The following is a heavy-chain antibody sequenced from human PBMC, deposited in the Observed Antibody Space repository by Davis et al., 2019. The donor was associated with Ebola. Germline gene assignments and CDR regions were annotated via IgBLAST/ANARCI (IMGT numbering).Heavy chain of an antibody. J-gene: IGHJ4*02. Sequence: GESLKISCAASGFTFSSYSMNWVRQAPGKGLEWVSSISSSSSYIYYADSVKGRFTISRDNAKNSLYLQMNSLRAEDTAVYYCARDQAYCSSTSCFYFDYWGQGTLVTVSS. CDR2: ISSSSSYI. CDR1: GFTFSSYS. V-gene: IGHV3-21*01. D-gene: IGHD2-2*01. CDR3: ARDQAYCSSTSCFYFDY.